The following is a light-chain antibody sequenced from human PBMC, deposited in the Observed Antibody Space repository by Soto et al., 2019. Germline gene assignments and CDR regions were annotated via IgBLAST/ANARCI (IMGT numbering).Light chain of an antibody. J-gene: IGKJ4*01. V-gene: IGKV3D-15*01. CDR2: GTS. Sequence: IVVTQSPGTLSVSPGERVTLSCRASRSVSSGLAWYQQKPGLAPRLLIYGTSTRATGIPARFSGSGFGTEFTLTIDSLQSDDSAFYYCEQYNNWPPLTFGGGTKVEIK. CDR1: RSVSSG. CDR3: EQYNNWPPLT.